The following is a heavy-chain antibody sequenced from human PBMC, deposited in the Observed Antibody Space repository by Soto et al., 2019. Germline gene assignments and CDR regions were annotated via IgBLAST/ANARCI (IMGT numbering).Heavy chain of an antibody. Sequence: EVQLVESGGGLVQPGGSLRLSCAVSGFTFGSYWMNWVRLIPGKGLEWVAYIKPDGSATYYVDSVKGRFTVSRDNAKNSLYLQMTSLRAEDTAVYYCAKGGGAGSDYWGQGTLVTVAS. CDR3: AKGGGAGSDY. J-gene: IGHJ4*02. CDR2: IKPDGSAT. V-gene: IGHV3-7*01. CDR1: GFTFGSYW. D-gene: IGHD1-26*01.